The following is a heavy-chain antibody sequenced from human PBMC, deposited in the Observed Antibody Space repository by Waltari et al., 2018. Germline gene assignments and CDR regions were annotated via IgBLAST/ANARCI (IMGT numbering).Heavy chain of an antibody. CDR1: GGSFSGYY. V-gene: IGHV4-34*01. J-gene: IGHJ4*02. D-gene: IGHD1-26*01. CDR3: ARGLRLGATYY. CDR2: INHSGST. Sequence: QVQLQQWGAGLLKPSETLSLTCAVYGGSFSGYYWSWIRQPPGKGLEWIGEINHSGSTNYNPSLKSRVTISVDTSKNQFSLKLSSVTAADTAVYYCARGLRLGATYYWGQGTLVTVSS.